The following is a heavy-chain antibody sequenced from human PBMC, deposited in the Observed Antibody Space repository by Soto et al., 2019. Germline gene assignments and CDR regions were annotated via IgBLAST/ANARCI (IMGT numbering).Heavy chain of an antibody. CDR2: IIPIFGTA. CDR3: ASCYDSSGYYLNYYYGMDV. D-gene: IGHD3-22*01. CDR1: GGTFSSYA. V-gene: IGHV1-69*06. J-gene: IGHJ6*02. Sequence: VASVKVSCKASGGTFSSYAISWVRQAPGQGLEWMGGIIPIFGTANYAQKFQGRVTITADKSTSTAYMELSSLRSEDTAVYYCASCYDSSGYYLNYYYGMDVWGQGTTVTVSS.